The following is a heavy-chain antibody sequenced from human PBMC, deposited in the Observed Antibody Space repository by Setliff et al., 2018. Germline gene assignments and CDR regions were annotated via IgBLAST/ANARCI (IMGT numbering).Heavy chain of an antibody. CDR1: GFAVSGAY. D-gene: IGHD3-16*01. V-gene: IGHV3-53*01. CDR2: IYSSGNT. Sequence: GGSLRLSCAASGFAVSGAYMSWVRQAPGKGLEWVSIIYSSGNTAYTDSVKGRFTISRDTSKNTVYLQMNSVRAEDTAVYYCARSINGYQQRYDFWGQGALVTVSS. J-gene: IGHJ4*02. CDR3: ARSINGYQQRYDF.